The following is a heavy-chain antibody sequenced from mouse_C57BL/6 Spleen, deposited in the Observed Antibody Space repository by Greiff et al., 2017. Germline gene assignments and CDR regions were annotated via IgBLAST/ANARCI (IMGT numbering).Heavy chain of an antibody. J-gene: IGHJ2*01. D-gene: IGHD1-1*01. CDR1: GFSLTSYG. V-gene: IGHV2-2*01. Sequence: QVQLKESGPGLVQPSQSLSITCTVSGFSLTSYGVHWVRQSPGKGLEWLGVIWSGGSTDYNAAFISRLSISKDNSKSQVFFKMNSLQADDTAIYYCARNYDYGSSRYYFDYWGQGTTRTVSS. CDR2: IWSGGST. CDR3: ARNYDYGSSRYYFDY.